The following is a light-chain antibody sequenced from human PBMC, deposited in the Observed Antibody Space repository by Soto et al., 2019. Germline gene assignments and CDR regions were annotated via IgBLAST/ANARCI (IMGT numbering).Light chain of an antibody. CDR1: SSDVGGYNY. Sequence: ALTQPASVSGSPGQSITISCTGTSSDVGGYNYVSWYQHYPDKAPKLMIYEVSNRPSGVSNRFSGSKSGNTASLTISGLQAEDEADYYCSSYTRSSTLVFGAGTKVTVL. CDR3: SSYTRSSTLV. CDR2: EVS. V-gene: IGLV2-14*01. J-gene: IGLJ1*01.